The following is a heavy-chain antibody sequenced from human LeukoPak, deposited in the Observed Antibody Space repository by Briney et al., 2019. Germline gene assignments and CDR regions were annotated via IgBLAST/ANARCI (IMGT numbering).Heavy chain of an antibody. CDR3: ARREGDYYGSGSYYEFDY. J-gene: IGHJ4*02. Sequence: GESLKISCKGSGYSFTSYWIGWVRQMPGKGLEWMGIIYPGDSDTRYSPSFQGQVTISADKSISTAYLQWSSLKASDTAMYYCARREGDYYGSGSYYEFDYWGQGTLVTVSS. D-gene: IGHD3-10*01. CDR2: IYPGDSDT. V-gene: IGHV5-51*01. CDR1: GYSFTSYW.